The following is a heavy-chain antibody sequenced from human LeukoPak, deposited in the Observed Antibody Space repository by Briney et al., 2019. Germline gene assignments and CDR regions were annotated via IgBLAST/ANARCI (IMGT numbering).Heavy chain of an antibody. Sequence: PSQTLSLTCAVSGGSISSGGYSWSWIRQPPGKGLEWIGYIYHSGSTNYNPSLKSRVTISVDTSKNQFSLKLSSVTAADTAVYYCARGPRFYYYGMDVWGQGTTVTVSS. J-gene: IGHJ6*02. CDR2: IYHSGST. CDR1: GGSISSGGYS. CDR3: ARGPRFYYYGMDV. V-gene: IGHV4-30-2*01.